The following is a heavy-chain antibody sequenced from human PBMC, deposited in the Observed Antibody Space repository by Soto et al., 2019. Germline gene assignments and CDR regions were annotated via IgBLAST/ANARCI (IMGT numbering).Heavy chain of an antibody. V-gene: IGHV1-18*04. CDR3: ARFGQDYYYYGIDV. J-gene: IGHJ6*02. CDR2: ISAYNGNT. D-gene: IGHD3-10*01. CDR1: GYTFTSYG. Sequence: ASVKVCCKASGYTFTSYGISWVRQAPGQGLEWMGWISAYNGNTNYAQKLQGRVTMTTDTSTSTAYMELRSLRSDDTAVYYCARFGQDYYYYGIDVWGQGTTVTVSS.